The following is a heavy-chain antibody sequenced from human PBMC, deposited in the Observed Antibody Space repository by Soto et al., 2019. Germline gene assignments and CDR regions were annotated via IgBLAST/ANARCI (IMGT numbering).Heavy chain of an antibody. CDR2: ISTNSGNT. CDR1: GYPFGTYA. V-gene: IGHV1-18*04. Sequence: ASVKVSCKASGYPFGTYAITWVRQAPGQGLEWVGWISTNSGNTYYAQNFQGRVTLTTDTSTTTAHMEFRSLTSDDTAIYYCARTYNWNSEGFDHWGQGTLVTVSS. CDR3: ARTYNWNSEGFDH. D-gene: IGHD1-7*01. J-gene: IGHJ4*02.